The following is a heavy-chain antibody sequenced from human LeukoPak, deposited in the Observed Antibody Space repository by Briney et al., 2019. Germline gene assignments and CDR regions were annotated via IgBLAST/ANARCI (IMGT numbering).Heavy chain of an antibody. CDR1: GGSISSGDYY. V-gene: IGHV4-30-4*01. CDR3: ASGPYCSGGSCYENYYYGMDV. Sequence: KPSQTLSLTCTVSGGSISSGDYYWSWIRQPPGKGLEWIGYIYYSGSTYYNPSLKSRVTISVDTSKNQFSLKLSSVTAADTAVYYCASGPYCSGGSCYENYYYGMDVWGQGTTVTVSS. CDR2: IYYSGST. D-gene: IGHD2-15*01. J-gene: IGHJ6*02.